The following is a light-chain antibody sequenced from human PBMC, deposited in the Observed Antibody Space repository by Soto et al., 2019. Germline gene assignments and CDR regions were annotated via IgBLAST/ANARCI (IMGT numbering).Light chain of an antibody. V-gene: IGKV3-15*01. J-gene: IGKJ4*01. Sequence: EIVMTQSPATLSVSPGETATLSCRASQSVGSSLAWYQQKPGQSPRLLIYDASFRDTGVPARFSGSGSGTEFTLTLSGLQSEDFSVYYCQQYKNWPPLTVGGGTKVEIK. CDR3: QQYKNWPPLT. CDR1: QSVGSS. CDR2: DAS.